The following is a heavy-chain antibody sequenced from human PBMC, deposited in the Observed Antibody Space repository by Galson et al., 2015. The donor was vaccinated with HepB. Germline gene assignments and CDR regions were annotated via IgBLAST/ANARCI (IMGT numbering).Heavy chain of an antibody. CDR2: INPSGGST. J-gene: IGHJ4*02. D-gene: IGHD3-10*01. CDR3: ARSPDGAGSYYKKGLFDY. Sequence: SVKVSCKASGYTFTSYYMHWVRQAPGQGLEWMGIINPSGGSTSYAQKFQGRVTMTRDTSTSTVYMELSSLRSEDTAVYYCARSPDGAGSYYKKGLFDYWGQGTLVTVSS. V-gene: IGHV1-46*01. CDR1: GYTFTSYY.